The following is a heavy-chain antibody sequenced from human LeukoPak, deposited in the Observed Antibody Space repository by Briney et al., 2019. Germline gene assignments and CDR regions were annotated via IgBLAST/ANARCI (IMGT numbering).Heavy chain of an antibody. CDR3: ARHGNIVVIPDASKAFDI. J-gene: IGHJ3*02. D-gene: IGHD2-2*01. V-gene: IGHV4-59*11. CDR1: GGSITSHS. CDR2: SYYSGTT. Sequence: SETLSLTCNVSGGSITSHSWNWIRQSPGKGLEWIGYSYYSGTTNYSPSLKSRVTISLDTSKNQISLKLTSVTAADTAVYYCARHGNIVVIPDASKAFDIWGQGTMVTVSS.